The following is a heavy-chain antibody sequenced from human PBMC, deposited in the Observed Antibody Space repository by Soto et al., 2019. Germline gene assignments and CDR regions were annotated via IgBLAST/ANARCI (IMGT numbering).Heavy chain of an antibody. Sequence: GGSLRLSCAASGFTFSSYGMHWVRQAPGKGLEWVAVISYDGSNKYYADSVKGRFTISRDNSKNTLYLQMNSLRAEDTAVYYCAKDYYYDSSGYNPFYFDYWGQGTLVTVSS. CDR1: GFTFSSYG. V-gene: IGHV3-30*18. D-gene: IGHD3-22*01. CDR2: ISYDGSNK. J-gene: IGHJ4*02. CDR3: AKDYYYDSSGYNPFYFDY.